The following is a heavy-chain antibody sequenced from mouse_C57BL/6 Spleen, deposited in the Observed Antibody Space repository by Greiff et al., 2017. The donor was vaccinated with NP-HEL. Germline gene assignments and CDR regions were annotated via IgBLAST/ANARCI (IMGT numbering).Heavy chain of an antibody. D-gene: IGHD1-1*01. CDR2: ISSGGDYI. Sequence: EVMLVESGEGLVKPGGSLKLSCAASGFTFSSYAMSWVRQTPEKRLEWVAYISSGGDYIYYADTVKGRFTISRDNARNTLYLQMSSLKSEDTAMYYCTRDPLDYYGSEDAMDYWGQGTSVTVSS. V-gene: IGHV5-9-1*02. J-gene: IGHJ4*01. CDR1: GFTFSSYA. CDR3: TRDPLDYYGSEDAMDY.